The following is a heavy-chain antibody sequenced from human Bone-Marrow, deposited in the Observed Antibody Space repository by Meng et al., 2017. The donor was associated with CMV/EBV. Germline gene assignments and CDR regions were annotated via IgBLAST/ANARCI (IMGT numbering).Heavy chain of an antibody. V-gene: IGHV1-69*05. Sequence: SVKVSCKASGGTFSSYAISWVRQAPGQRLEWMGGIIPIFGTANYAQKFQGRVTITTDESTSTAYMELSSLRSEDTAVYYCARVFSSTNQTPEYYYYGMDVWGQGTTVTVSS. CDR1: GGTFSSYA. CDR3: ARVFSSTNQTPEYYYYGMDV. CDR2: IIPIFGTA. J-gene: IGHJ6*02. D-gene: IGHD2-2*01.